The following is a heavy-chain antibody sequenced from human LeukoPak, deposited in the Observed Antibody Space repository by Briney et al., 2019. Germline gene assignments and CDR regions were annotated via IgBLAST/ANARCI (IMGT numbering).Heavy chain of an antibody. V-gene: IGHV3-74*01. CDR3: ATGYSGYLFDY. CDR1: GFTFDDYA. Sequence: PGGSLRLSCAASGFTFDDYAMHWVRQAPGKGLVWVSRINSDGSSTSYADSVKGRFTISRDNAMNTLYLQMNSLRAEDTAVYYCATGYSGYLFDYWGQGTLVTVSS. J-gene: IGHJ4*02. D-gene: IGHD5-12*01. CDR2: INSDGSST.